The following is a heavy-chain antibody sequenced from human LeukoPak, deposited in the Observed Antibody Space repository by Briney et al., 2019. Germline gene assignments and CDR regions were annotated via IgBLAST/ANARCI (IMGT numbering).Heavy chain of an antibody. CDR3: ARHPSPYYDILTGYYNNWFDP. CDR1: GYTFTGYY. D-gene: IGHD3-9*01. J-gene: IGHJ5*02. CDR2: INPNSGGT. Sequence: ASVKVSCKASGYTFTGYYMHWVRQAPGQGLEWMGWINPNSGGTNYAQKLQGRVTMTTDTSTSTAYMELRSLRSDDTAVYYCARHPSPYYDILTGYYNNWFDPWGQGTLVTVSS. V-gene: IGHV1-2*02.